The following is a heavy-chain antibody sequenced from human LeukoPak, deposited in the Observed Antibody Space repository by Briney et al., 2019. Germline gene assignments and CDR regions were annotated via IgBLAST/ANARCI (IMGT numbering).Heavy chain of an antibody. CDR3: AKGIPPTALFHY. CDR2: IIGSGVNT. D-gene: IGHD3-10*02. V-gene: IGHV3-23*01. Sequence: GGSLRLSCAASGFTFNNYAMNWVRQSPGKVLEWVASIIGSGVNTYHADSVKGRFTISRDNSKNTLYLQMNSLRAEDTAVYYCAKGIPPTALFHYWGQGT. J-gene: IGHJ4*02. CDR1: GFTFNNYA.